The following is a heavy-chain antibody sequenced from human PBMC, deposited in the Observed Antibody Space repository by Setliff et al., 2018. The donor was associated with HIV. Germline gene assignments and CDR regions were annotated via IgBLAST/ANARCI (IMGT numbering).Heavy chain of an antibody. V-gene: IGHV3-53*05. J-gene: IGHJ4*02. Sequence: GGSLRLSCTVSGFTVSSNYMTWVRQAPGKGLEWVAVMSTGGDIKIYADSVKGRFTISRDNSKNTLFLQMNSLRPEDTATYYCVRDPIEGYPDYFDYWGQGTLVTVSS. CDR2: MSTGGDI. CDR3: VRDPIEGYPDYFDY. D-gene: IGHD1-26*01. CDR1: GFTVSSNY.